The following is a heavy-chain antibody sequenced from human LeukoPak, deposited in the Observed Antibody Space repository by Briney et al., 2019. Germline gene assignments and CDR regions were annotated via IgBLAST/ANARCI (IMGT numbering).Heavy chain of an antibody. CDR2: IYSGGDT. D-gene: IGHD1-26*01. CDR3: ARDRYIPGSGSSYFGY. V-gene: IGHV3-66*01. J-gene: IGHJ4*02. CDR1: GFTVGSPY. Sequence: GGPLKLPWEPTGFTVGSPYMSWAPQPPGKGLEWVSFIYSGGDTSYANSVKGRFTISRDNSKNTLYLQVNSLRAEDTAVYYCARDRYIPGSGSSYFGYWGQGALVTVSS.